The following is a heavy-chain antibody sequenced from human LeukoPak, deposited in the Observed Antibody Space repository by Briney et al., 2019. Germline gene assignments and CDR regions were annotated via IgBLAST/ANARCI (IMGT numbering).Heavy chain of an antibody. D-gene: IGHD5-18*01. CDR2: ISSSGSTI. J-gene: IGHJ5*02. CDR3: ARDGGGYSYGSPNWFDP. V-gene: IGHV3-48*03. Sequence: GGSLRLSCAASGFTFSIYEMNWVRQAPGKRLGWGSYISSSGSTIYYADSVKGRFTISRDNAKNSLYLQMNSLRAEDTAVSYCARDGGGYSYGSPNWFDPWGQGTLVTVSS. CDR1: GFTFSIYE.